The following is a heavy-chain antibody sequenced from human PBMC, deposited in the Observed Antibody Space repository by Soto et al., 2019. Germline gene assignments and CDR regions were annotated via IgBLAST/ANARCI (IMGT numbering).Heavy chain of an antibody. V-gene: IGHV4-30-4*01. CDR1: SGCISIADYS. D-gene: IGHD3-3*01. J-gene: IGHJ5*02. CDR3: ARGVTVFGLVSRFWFDP. CDR2: IYNSGIT. Sequence: SETLSLTCTVSSGCISIADYSWSWVSQSPGKGLEWIGHIYNSGITYYNPSLKSRVVISIDTSRNQFSLRLNSLTAADRAVYFCARGVTVFGLVSRFWFDPWGQGTVVTVSS.